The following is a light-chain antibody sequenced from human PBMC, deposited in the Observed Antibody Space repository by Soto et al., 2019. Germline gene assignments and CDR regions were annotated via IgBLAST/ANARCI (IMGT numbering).Light chain of an antibody. V-gene: IGKV3-15*01. CDR1: QSVSSN. CDR2: GAS. Sequence: EVVVTQSPSTLSVSPGDRATLSCRASQSVSSNLAWYQQKPGQAPRLLIYGASNMATGIPARFSGSGSGTEFTLTISSLQSEDFAVYYCHQYDNWPKTFGQGTRLEIK. J-gene: IGKJ5*01. CDR3: HQYDNWPKT.